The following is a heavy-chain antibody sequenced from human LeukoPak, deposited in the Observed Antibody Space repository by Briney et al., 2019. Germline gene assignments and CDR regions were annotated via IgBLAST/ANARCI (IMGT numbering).Heavy chain of an antibody. V-gene: IGHV3-7*04. CDR2: IKQDGSEK. Sequence: PGGSLRLSCAASGFTFSSYWMSWVRQAPGKGLEWLANIKQDGSEKYYVDSVKGRFTISRDNAKNSLYLQMNSLRAEDTAVYYCARDLHYDILTGYPKGGDYFDYWGQGTLVTVSS. CDR3: ARDLHYDILTGYPKGGDYFDY. J-gene: IGHJ4*02. D-gene: IGHD3-9*01. CDR1: GFTFSSYW.